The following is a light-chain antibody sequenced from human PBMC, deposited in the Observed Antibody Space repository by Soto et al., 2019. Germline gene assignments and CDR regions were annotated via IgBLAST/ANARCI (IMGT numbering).Light chain of an antibody. Sequence: DVHMTQSPFTLSASVGDRVTITCRASESIATWLAWYQQKPGKAPKLLIYDASRLESGVPSKFSGGGSGREFTLTISGLQPDDFATYYCHQYNSYFGQGTKLEIK. V-gene: IGKV1-5*01. J-gene: IGKJ2*01. CDR2: DAS. CDR3: HQYNSY. CDR1: ESIATW.